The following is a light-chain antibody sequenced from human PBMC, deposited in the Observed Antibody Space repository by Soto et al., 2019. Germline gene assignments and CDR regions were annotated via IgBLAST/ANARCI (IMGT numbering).Light chain of an antibody. CDR1: SSNIGAGYD. CDR3: QSCDSSLSGSVV. J-gene: IGLJ2*01. CDR2: GNS. Sequence: QSVLTQPPSVSGAPGQRVTISCTGSSSNIGAGYDVNRYQQLPGTAPKLPINGNSNRPSGVPDRFSGSKSGTSASLAIAGLQADDEADYYCQSCDSSLSGSVVFGGGTKVTVL. V-gene: IGLV1-40*01.